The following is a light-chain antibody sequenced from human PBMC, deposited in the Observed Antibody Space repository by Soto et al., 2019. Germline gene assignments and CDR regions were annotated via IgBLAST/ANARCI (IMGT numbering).Light chain of an antibody. CDR3: QQHNSYDMWS. J-gene: IGKJ1*01. CDR2: GAS. CDR1: QGISKW. Sequence: DIQMTQSPSTLSASVGDRVTITCRASQGISKWLACYQQKPGKAPKHLIYGASSLENGVTSRFSGSGSGTEFTLTISSLQPDDFATYFCQQHNSYDMWSLGQGTKVHLK. V-gene: IGKV1-5*01.